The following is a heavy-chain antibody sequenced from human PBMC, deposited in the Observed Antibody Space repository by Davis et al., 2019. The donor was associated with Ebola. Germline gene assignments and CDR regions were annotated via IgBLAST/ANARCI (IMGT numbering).Heavy chain of an antibody. V-gene: IGHV3-15*07. J-gene: IGHJ4*02. Sequence: GESLKISCAASGFTFSNAWMNWVRQAPGKGLEWVGRIKSKTDGGTTDYAAPVKGRFTISRDDSKNTLYLQMNSLKTEDTAVYYCTVVVVAALGDDYWGQGTLVTVS. CDR1: GFTFSNAW. D-gene: IGHD2-15*01. CDR2: IKSKTDGGTT. CDR3: TVVVVAALGDDY.